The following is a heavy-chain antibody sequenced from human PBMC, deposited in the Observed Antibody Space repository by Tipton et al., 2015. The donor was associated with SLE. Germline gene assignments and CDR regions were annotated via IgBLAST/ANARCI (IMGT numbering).Heavy chain of an antibody. CDR1: GFTFSSYA. D-gene: IGHD6-19*01. J-gene: IGHJ4*02. CDR3: ARDQAGDFGY. Sequence: SLRLSCAASGFTFSSYAMHWVRQAPGKGLEWVAVISYDGSNKYYADSVKGRFTISRDNSKNTLYLQMNSLRAEDTAVYYCARDQAGDFGYWGQGTLVTVSS. CDR2: ISYDGSNK. V-gene: IGHV3-30*04.